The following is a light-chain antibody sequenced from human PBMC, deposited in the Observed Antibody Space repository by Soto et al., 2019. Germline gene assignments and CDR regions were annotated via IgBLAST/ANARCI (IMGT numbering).Light chain of an antibody. CDR3: QQYKTYWK. V-gene: IGKV1-5*03. J-gene: IGKJ1*01. CDR1: QSVSNW. CDR2: KAS. Sequence: TCRASQSVSNWLAWYQQKPGKAPNLLIYKASSLKNGVPSRFSSSGSGNEFTLSVSSIHPDHFARSLCQQYKTYWKCGQGTKVDIK.